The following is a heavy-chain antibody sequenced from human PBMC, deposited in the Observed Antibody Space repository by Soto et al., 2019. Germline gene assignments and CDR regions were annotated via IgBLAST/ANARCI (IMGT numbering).Heavy chain of an antibody. V-gene: IGHV3-66*01. Sequence: EVQLVDSGGGLVQPGGSLRLSCTASGFTVSSDYINWVRQAPGKGLEWVSVIYSGGSTYYADSVKGRFTISRDNSKNTMYLQMNDMRAEDTAVYYGARDPGYRNGMDVWGQGTTVTVSS. CDR3: ARDPGYRNGMDV. D-gene: IGHD5-12*01. CDR2: IYSGGST. CDR1: GFTVSSDY. J-gene: IGHJ6*02.